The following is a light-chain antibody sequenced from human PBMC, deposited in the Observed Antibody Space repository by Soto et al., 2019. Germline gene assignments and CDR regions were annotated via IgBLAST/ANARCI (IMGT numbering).Light chain of an antibody. J-gene: IGKJ1*01. Sequence: EIVMTQSPATLSLSPGERATLSCRASQSVSSNLAWYQQKPGQAPRLLIYGASTRATDIPARFSGSGSGTDFTLTISSLQSEDFAVYYCQQYNNWPREWTFGQGTKVDIK. V-gene: IGKV3-15*01. CDR2: GAS. CDR3: QQYNNWPREWT. CDR1: QSVSSN.